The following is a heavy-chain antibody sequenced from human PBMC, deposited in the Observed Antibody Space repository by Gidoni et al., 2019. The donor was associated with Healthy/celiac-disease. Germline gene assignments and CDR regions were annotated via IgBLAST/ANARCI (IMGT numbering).Heavy chain of an antibody. CDR3: ARRQIVVVPAATEHLNYFDY. J-gene: IGHJ4*02. CDR1: GYSFTSYW. Sequence: EVQLVQSGAEVKKPGESLKISCKGAGYSFTSYWIGGVRQMPGKGLEWMGIIYPGDSDTRYSPSFQGQVTISADKSISTAYLQWSSLKASDTAMYYCARRQIVVVPAATEHLNYFDYWGQGTLVTVSS. CDR2: IYPGDSDT. V-gene: IGHV5-51*01. D-gene: IGHD2-2*01.